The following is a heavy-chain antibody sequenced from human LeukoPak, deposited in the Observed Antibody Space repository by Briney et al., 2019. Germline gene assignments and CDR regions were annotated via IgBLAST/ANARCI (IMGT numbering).Heavy chain of an antibody. CDR3: ASFEGDY. Sequence: PGGSLRLSCAASGFTFSSYSMNWVRQAPGEGLEWVSSISSSSSYIYYADSVKGRYTITRDNAKNSLYLQMNSLRAEDTAVYYCASFEGDYWGQGTLVTVSS. CDR2: ISSSSSYI. V-gene: IGHV3-21*01. CDR1: GFTFSSYS. J-gene: IGHJ4*02.